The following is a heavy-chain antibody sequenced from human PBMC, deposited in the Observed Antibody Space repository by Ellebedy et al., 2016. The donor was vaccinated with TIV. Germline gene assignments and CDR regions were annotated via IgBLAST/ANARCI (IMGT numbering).Heavy chain of an antibody. CDR2: IYYSGST. CDR3: ARTEGGYSHDC. CDR1: GGSISSSRYY. D-gene: IGHD6-13*01. J-gene: IGHJ4*02. V-gene: IGHV4-39*01. Sequence: MPSETLSLTCTVSGGSISSSRYYWGWIRQPPGKGLEWIGSIYYSGSTYYNPSLKSRVTISVDTSKNQFSLKLSSVTAADTAVYYCARTEGGYSHDCWGQGTLVTVSS.